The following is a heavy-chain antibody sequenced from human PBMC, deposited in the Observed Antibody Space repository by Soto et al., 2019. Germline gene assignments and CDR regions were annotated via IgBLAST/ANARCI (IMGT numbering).Heavy chain of an antibody. Sequence: ESGGGVVPPGRSLRLSCAASGFTFSEYGIHWVRQAPGKGLEWVAVISYDGSNEYDADSVKGRFTISRDNSKNMVYLQMNSLRAEDTAVYFCAKDEGSRGRNGLLDYWGQGALVTVSS. J-gene: IGHJ4*02. CDR3: AKDEGSRGRNGLLDY. D-gene: IGHD6-19*01. V-gene: IGHV3-30*18. CDR1: GFTFSEYG. CDR2: ISYDGSNE.